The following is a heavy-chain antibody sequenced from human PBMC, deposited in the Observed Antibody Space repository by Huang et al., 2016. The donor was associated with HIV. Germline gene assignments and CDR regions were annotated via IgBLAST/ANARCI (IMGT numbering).Heavy chain of an antibody. D-gene: IGHD3-22*01. CDR1: GGTFSSYA. J-gene: IGHJ4*02. V-gene: IGHV1-69*01. Sequence: QVQLVQSGAEVKKPGSSVKVCCKASGGTFSSYAISWVRQAPGQGLEWMGGIIPSFGTANYAQKFQCRVTITADESTSTAYMELSSLRSEDTAVYYCARVESRRYYDSSGYYYWGQGTLVTVSS. CDR2: IIPSFGTA. CDR3: ARVESRRYYDSSGYYY.